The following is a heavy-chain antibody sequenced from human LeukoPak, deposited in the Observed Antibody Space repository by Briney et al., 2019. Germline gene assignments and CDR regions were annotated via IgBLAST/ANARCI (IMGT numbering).Heavy chain of an antibody. CDR3: ARCYSSSWYINWFDP. CDR1: GGSISSANYY. J-gene: IGHJ5*02. CDR2: VYNSGST. Sequence: SETLSLTCTVPGGSISSANYYWGWIRQPPGKGLEWIGSVYNSGSTYYNPSLKSRVIVSLAMSQNQFSLRLTSVTAADTAVYYCARCYSSSWYINWFDPWGQGTLVTVSS. D-gene: IGHD6-13*01. V-gene: IGHV4-39*07.